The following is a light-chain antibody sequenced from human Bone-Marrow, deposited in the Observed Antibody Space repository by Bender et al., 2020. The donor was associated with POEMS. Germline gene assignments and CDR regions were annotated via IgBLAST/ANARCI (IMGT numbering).Light chain of an antibody. Sequence: SYVLTQPPSVSVAPGQTARITCGGNSIGSKSVHWYQQQPGQAPVLVVYDDSDRPSGIPERFSGSSSGNTATLTISGTRAMDEADYYCQAWGSSTPGVFGTGTKVTVL. J-gene: IGLJ1*01. V-gene: IGLV3-21*02. CDR2: DDS. CDR3: QAWGSSTPGV. CDR1: SIGSKS.